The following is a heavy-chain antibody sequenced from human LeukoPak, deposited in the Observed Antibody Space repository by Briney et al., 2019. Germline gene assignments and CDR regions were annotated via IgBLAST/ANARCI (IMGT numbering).Heavy chain of an antibody. CDR2: LNPSSGSA. J-gene: IGHJ4*02. V-gene: IGHV1-46*01. Sequence: GASVKLSCKASGYTFTNYYTHWVRQAPGQGLEWMGILNPSSGSADYAQKLLGRVTVTRDTSTSTVYMELSSLRSEDTAVYYCARGITMIRGVITTPFDYWGQGTLVTVSS. D-gene: IGHD3-10*01. CDR3: ARGITMIRGVITTPFDY. CDR1: GYTFTNYY.